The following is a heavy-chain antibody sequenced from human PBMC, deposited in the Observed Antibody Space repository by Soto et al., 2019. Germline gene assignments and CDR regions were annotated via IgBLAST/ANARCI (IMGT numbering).Heavy chain of an antibody. J-gene: IGHJ6*02. CDR3: ARDRRDPLYYYGMDV. V-gene: IGHV3-30-3*01. CDR2: ISYDGSNK. Sequence: GGSLRLSCAASGFTFSSYAMHWVRQAPGKGLEWVAVISYDGSNKYYADSVKGRFTISRDNSKNTLYLQMNSLRAEDTAVYYCARDRRDPLYYYGMDVWGQGTTVTVSS. CDR1: GFTFSSYA.